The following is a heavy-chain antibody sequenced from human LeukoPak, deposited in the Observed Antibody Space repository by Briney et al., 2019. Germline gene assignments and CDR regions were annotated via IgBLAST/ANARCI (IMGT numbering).Heavy chain of an antibody. CDR2: INHSGRN. V-gene: IGHV4-34*01. J-gene: IGHJ4*02. CDR3: ARGTDTSYFYY. D-gene: IGHD2-2*02. Sequence: KPSETLSLTCAVYGGSFSGYYWSWVRQPPGKGVEWVGEINHSGRNNYNTSLKRRVTISVDTSKNQFFLKLSSVTAADTAVYYCARGTDTSYFYYWGQGTLVTVSS. CDR1: GGSFSGYY.